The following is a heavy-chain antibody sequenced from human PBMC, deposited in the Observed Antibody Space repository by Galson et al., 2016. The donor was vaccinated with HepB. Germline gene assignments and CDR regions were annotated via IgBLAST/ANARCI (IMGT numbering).Heavy chain of an antibody. J-gene: IGHJ3*02. Sequence: VKVSCKASGGPFKNYAINWVRQAPGQRLEWMGRIIPLFTTTNYAQKFQGRVTITADESTSTTYMELSSLKSDDTAVYYCASGLGYCSGTNCYVNDAFDIWCQGTMVTVS. CDR1: GGPFKNYA. CDR3: ASGLGYCSGTNCYVNDAFDI. D-gene: IGHD2-15*01. CDR2: IIPLFTTT. V-gene: IGHV1-69*13.